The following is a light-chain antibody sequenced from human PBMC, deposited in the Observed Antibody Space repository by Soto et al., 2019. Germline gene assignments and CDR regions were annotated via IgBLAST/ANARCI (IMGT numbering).Light chain of an antibody. J-gene: IGLJ1*01. CDR2: DVS. CDR1: SSDVGGNKY. V-gene: IGLV2-14*03. CDR3: SAFAGTTYV. Sequence: QSVLTQPASVSGSPGQSITISCTGTSSDVGGNKYVSWYQHYPGKAPKLMICDVSNRPSGVSNRFSGSKSGNTASLTISGLQAEDEADYYCSAFAGTTYVFGTGTKVTGL.